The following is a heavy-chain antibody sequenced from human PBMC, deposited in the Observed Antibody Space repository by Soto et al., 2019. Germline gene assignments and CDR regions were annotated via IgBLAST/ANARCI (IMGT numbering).Heavy chain of an antibody. V-gene: IGHV4-59*01. J-gene: IGHJ5*02. Sequence: QVQLQESGPGLVKPSETRSRTCAVCGGFISSYYWSWIRQPPGKGLEWIGYIYYRGSTNYSPSLKSRVTTSVDTSKNQFSLKLSSVTAADTAVYYCAGSYGDYDWANRFDPWGQGTLVTVSS. CDR3: AGSYGDYDWANRFDP. CDR2: IYYRGST. CDR1: GGFISSYY. D-gene: IGHD4-17*01.